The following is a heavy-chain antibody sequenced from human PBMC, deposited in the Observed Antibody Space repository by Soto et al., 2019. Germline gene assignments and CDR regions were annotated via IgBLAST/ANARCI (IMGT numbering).Heavy chain of an antibody. CDR3: EHNRLGSGSYSWYFDL. CDR1: GFSLSTRGVG. CDR2: IYWDDDK. Sequence: QITLKESGPTLVKPTQTLTLTCTFSGFSLSTRGVGVGWIRQPPGKALEWLALIYWDDDKRYSPSLKSRLTITKDTSKNQVVLTMTNMDHVDTATYYCEHNRLGSGSYSWYFDLWGRGTLVTVSS. V-gene: IGHV2-5*02. J-gene: IGHJ2*01. D-gene: IGHD3-10*01.